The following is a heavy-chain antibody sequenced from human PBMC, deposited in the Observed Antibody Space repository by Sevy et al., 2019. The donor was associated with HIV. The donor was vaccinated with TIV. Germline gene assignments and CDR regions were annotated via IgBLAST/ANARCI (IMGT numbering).Heavy chain of an antibody. V-gene: IGHV3-7*01. CDR1: GFTFSSYW. D-gene: IGHD2-15*01. CDR2: IKQDGSEK. J-gene: IGHJ6*02. CDR3: ARLILELYYYYYGMDV. Sequence: GGSLRLSCAASGFTFSSYWMSWVRQAPGKGLERVANIKQDGSEKYYVDSVKGRFTISRDNAKNSLYLQMNSLRAEDTAVYYCARLILELYYYYYGMDVWGQGTTVTVSS.